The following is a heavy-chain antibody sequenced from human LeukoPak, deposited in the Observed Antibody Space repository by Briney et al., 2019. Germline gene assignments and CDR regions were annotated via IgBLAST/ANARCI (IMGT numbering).Heavy chain of an antibody. D-gene: IGHD5-24*01. Sequence: GGFLRLSCAASGFTFSSYEMNWVRQAPGKRLEWVSYISSSGSTIYYADSVKGRFTISRDNAKNSLYLQMNSLRAEGTAVYYCARQREMTTIFTALGYWGQGTLVTVSS. CDR1: GFTFSSYE. V-gene: IGHV3-48*03. J-gene: IGHJ4*02. CDR2: ISSSGSTI. CDR3: ARQREMTTIFTALGY.